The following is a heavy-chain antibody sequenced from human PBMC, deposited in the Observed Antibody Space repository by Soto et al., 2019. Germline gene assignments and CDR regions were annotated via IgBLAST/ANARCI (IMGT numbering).Heavy chain of an antibody. CDR2: ISGSSSYI. J-gene: IGHJ6*02. Sequence: QVQLVESGGGLVKPGGSLRLSCAASGFTFSDYYMSWIRQAPGKGLEWVSFISGSSSYIKYADSVKGRFTISRDNARNSLHLQMTSLRAADTAVYYCASHSLRYFDWDPYYHGMDVWGQGTTVTVSS. D-gene: IGHD3-9*01. V-gene: IGHV3-11*05. CDR3: ASHSLRYFDWDPYYHGMDV. CDR1: GFTFSDYY.